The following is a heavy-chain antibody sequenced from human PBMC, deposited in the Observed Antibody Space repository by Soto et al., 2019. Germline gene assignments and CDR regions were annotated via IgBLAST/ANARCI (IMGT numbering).Heavy chain of an antibody. V-gene: IGHV4-30-2*01. CDR2: IYRSGST. CDR3: ARGKTNYFFDL. D-gene: IGHD3-10*01. J-gene: IGHJ4*02. Sequence: QLQLQESGSGLVKPSQTLSLTCVVSGGSISRGDFSWTWIRQPPGKGLEWVGYIYRSGSTYYNPSLKSPVSISLDKSKNQVSLNLTSVTAADTAVYYCARGKTNYFFDLWGQGHLVTVSS. CDR1: GGSISRGDFS.